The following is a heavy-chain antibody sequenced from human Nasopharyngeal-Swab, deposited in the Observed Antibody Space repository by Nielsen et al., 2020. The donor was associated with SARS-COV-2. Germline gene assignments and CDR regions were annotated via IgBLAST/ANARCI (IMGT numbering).Heavy chain of an antibody. Sequence: SCTASGFIFSNYGMHGVRQAPGKGLEWVAVISYDGINKYNADSVKGRFTISRDNSKDTLYLQMNSLRPEDTAVYYCAKEGPGMFGVVGLDVWGQGTTVTVSS. D-gene: IGHD3-3*01. CDR1: GFIFSNYG. CDR2: ISYDGINK. J-gene: IGHJ6*02. CDR3: AKEGPGMFGVVGLDV. V-gene: IGHV3-30*18.